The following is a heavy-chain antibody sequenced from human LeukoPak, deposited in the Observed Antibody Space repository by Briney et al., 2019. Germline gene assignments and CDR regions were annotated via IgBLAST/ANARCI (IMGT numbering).Heavy chain of an antibody. J-gene: IGHJ4*02. CDR1: GFTFSSYE. V-gene: IGHV3-23*01. Sequence: GGSLRLSCAASGFTFSSYEMNWVRQAPGKGLEWVSGISGGGSGTYYADSVKGRFTISRDNSKNTLYLQMNSLRAEDTAVYYCARTPGGSGSYYYYFDYWGQGTLVTVSS. CDR3: ARTPGGSGSYYYYFDY. D-gene: IGHD3-10*01. CDR2: ISGGGSGT.